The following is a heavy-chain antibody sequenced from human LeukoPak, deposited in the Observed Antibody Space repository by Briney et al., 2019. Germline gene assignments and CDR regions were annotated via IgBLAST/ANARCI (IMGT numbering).Heavy chain of an antibody. CDR3: ARAGPSSWYGDYFDY. V-gene: IGHV3-48*01. CDR2: ISSSSSTI. J-gene: IGHJ4*02. CDR1: GFTFSSYS. Sequence: SGGSLRLSCAASGFTFSSYSMNWVRQAPGKGLEWVSYISSSSSTIYYADSVKGRFTISRDNAKNSLYLQMNSLRAEDTAVYYCARAGPSSWYGDYFDYWGQGTLVTVSS. D-gene: IGHD6-13*01.